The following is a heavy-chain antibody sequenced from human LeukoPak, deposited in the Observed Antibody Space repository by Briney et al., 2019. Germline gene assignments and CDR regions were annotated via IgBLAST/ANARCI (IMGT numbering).Heavy chain of an antibody. J-gene: IGHJ4*02. V-gene: IGHV4-34*01. CDR1: GGPFSGYY. CDR3: ARGKGRDKRRNGPRGAFDY. Sequence: PSETLSLTCAVYGGPFSGYYWSWIRQPPGKGLEWIGEINHSGSTNYNPSLKSRVTISVDTSKNQFSLKLSSVTAADTAVYYCARGKGRDKRRNGPRGAFDYWGQGTLVTVSS. CDR2: INHSGST. D-gene: IGHD1-1*01.